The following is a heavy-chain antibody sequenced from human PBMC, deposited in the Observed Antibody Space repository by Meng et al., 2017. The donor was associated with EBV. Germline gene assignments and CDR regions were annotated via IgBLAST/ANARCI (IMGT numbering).Heavy chain of an antibody. J-gene: IGHJ4*02. V-gene: IGHV1-69*01. Sequence: QVQFGRFAAEVKRPGSSVKVSCKTSGGPFRYYAISWVRQAPGQGLEWLGGFLPRLGAPNYAQKFHGRVKITADESTSTHYMDLSSLRSEDTAIYYCASESGRGYTPDYWGQGTLVTVSS. CDR2: FLPRLGAP. CDR3: ASESGRGYTPDY. D-gene: IGHD3-10*01. CDR1: GGPFRYYA.